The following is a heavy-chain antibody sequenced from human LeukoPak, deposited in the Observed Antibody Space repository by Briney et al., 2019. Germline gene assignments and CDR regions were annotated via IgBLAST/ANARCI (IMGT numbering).Heavy chain of an antibody. V-gene: IGHV3-30*02. J-gene: IGHJ4*02. CDR3: ARGPIPDY. CDR1: GFTFSSYG. CDR2: IRYDGSNK. D-gene: IGHD2-2*02. Sequence: PGGSLRLSCAASGFTFSSYGMHWVRQAPGKGLEWVAFIRYDGSNKYYADSVKGRFTISRDNAKNLLYLQMNSLRAEDTAVYYCARGPIPDYWGQGTLVTVSS.